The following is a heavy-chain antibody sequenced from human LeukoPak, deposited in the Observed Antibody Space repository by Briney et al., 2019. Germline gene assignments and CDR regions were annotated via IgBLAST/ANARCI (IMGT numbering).Heavy chain of an antibody. D-gene: IGHD3-10*01. CDR1: GFTFSSYA. Sequence: PGGSLRLSCAASGFTFSSYAMSWVRQAPGKGLEWVAVIWYDGSNKYYADSVKGRFTISRDNSKNTLYLQMNSLRAEDTAVYYCARDRARYYYGSGSYYPNDAFVIWGQGTMVTVSS. CDR2: IWYDGSNK. CDR3: ARDRARYYYGSGSYYPNDAFVI. J-gene: IGHJ3*02. V-gene: IGHV3-33*08.